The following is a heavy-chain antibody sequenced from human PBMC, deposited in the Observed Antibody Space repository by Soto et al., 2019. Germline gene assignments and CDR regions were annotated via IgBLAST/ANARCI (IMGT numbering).Heavy chain of an antibody. CDR2: ASGRGDRT. D-gene: IGHD1-26*01. Sequence: EVQLVQSGGGLVQPGGSLGLSCTASGFTFSSYSMTWVRLSPGKGLEWVSAASGRGDRTYYADSVSGRFTISRDNSKNTLFLQMNNLRVDDTAIYYCAKDMGTGWEHYQLFDYWGQGVLVTVSS. CDR3: AKDMGTGWEHYQLFDY. V-gene: IGHV3-23*04. CDR1: GFTFSSYS. J-gene: IGHJ4*02.